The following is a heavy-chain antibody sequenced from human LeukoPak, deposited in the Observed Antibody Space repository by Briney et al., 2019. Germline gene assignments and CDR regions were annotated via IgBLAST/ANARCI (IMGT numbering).Heavy chain of an antibody. V-gene: IGHV3-66*01. CDR3: ATDYYDSSGYVDY. D-gene: IGHD3-22*01. CDR2: IYSGGST. Sequence: GGSLRLSCAASGFTVSSNYMSWVRQAPGKGLEWVSVIYSGGSTYYADSVKGRFTISRDNSKNTLYLQMNNLRAEDTAVYYCATDYYDSSGYVDYWGQGTLVTVSS. CDR1: GFTVSSNY. J-gene: IGHJ4*02.